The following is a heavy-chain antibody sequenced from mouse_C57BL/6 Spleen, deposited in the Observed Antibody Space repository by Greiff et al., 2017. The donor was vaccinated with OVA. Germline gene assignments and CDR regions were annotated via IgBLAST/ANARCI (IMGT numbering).Heavy chain of an antibody. CDR3: ARLHYGSSYGYFDV. J-gene: IGHJ1*03. CDR2: IDPSDSYT. Sequence: QVQLKQSGAELVMPGASVKLSCKASGYTFTSYWMHWVKQRPGQGLEWIGEIDPSDSYTNYNQKFKGKSTLTVDKSSSTAYMQLSSLTSEDSAVYYCARLHYGSSYGYFDVWGTGTTVTVSS. CDR1: GYTFTSYW. V-gene: IGHV1-69*01. D-gene: IGHD1-1*01.